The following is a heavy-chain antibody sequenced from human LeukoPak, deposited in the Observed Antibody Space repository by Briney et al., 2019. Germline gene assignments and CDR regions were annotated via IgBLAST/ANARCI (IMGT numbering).Heavy chain of an antibody. CDR2: ISGSSGST. J-gene: IGHJ4*02. V-gene: IGHV3-23*01. D-gene: IGHD3-16*01. CDR1: GFTFSSNG. CDR3: AKDLGRTGLDY. Sequence: GGTLRLSCAAAGFTFSSNGMSWVRQAPGKGLEWVSGISGSSGSTFYADSVKGRLTISRDNSKNTLYLQMNSLRAEDTAVYYCAKDLGRTGLDYWGQGTLVTVSS.